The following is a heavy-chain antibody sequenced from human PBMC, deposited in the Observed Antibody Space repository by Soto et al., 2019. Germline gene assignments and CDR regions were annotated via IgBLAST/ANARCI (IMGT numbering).Heavy chain of an antibody. CDR1: GFTVSSNY. D-gene: IGHD6-25*01. V-gene: IGHV3-66*01. J-gene: IGHJ4*02. Sequence: EVQLVESGGGLVQPGGSLRLSCVASGFTVSSNYMSWVRQAPGKGLEWVSVTYVGGSTYYADSVKGRFTISRDNYKNTLDLQMSGLRVEDTAVYYCARDGRGSSGWAVLDYWGQGSLVTVSS. CDR2: TYVGGST. CDR3: ARDGRGSSGWAVLDY.